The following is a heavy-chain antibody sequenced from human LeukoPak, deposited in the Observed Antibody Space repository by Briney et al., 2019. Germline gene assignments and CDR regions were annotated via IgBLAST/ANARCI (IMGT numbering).Heavy chain of an antibody. V-gene: IGHV5-51*01. Sequence: GESLKISCKGSGYSFTSYWIGWVRQMPGKGLEWMGIIYPGDSDTRYSPSFQGQVTISADKSISTAYLQWSSLKAPDTAMYYCARYCGGDCYSGGFDYWGQGTLVTVSS. CDR2: IYPGDSDT. J-gene: IGHJ4*02. CDR3: ARYCGGDCYSGGFDY. CDR1: GYSFTSYW. D-gene: IGHD2-21*02.